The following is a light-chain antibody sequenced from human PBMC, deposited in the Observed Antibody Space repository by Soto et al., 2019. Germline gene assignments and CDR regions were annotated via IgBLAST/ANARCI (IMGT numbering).Light chain of an antibody. CDR3: QQYGDSVPVT. CDR2: AAS. CDR1: QSVTSNY. Sequence: EFVLTQSPDTLSLLPGETATLSCRASQSVTSNYLAWYHQKPGQAPRLLIYAASRRATGIPDRFSGSGSGTDFSLTVSRLEPEDFGMFFCQQYGDSVPVTFGHGTRLEIE. J-gene: IGKJ5*01. V-gene: IGKV3-20*01.